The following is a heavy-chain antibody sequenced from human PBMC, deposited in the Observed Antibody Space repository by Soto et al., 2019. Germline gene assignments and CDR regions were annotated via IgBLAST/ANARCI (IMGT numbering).Heavy chain of an antibody. D-gene: IGHD2-2*01. J-gene: IGHJ5*02. CDR1: VVSINYNSYY. Sequence: PSETLSLTCSFSVVSINYNSYYCGWIRQPPWKGLEWVGGIFYTGTTYYSPSLKDRVTISVDTSKNSFSLNLTSVTAADTAVYFCARLVVADPVANAWGQGTRVTVSS. V-gene: IGHV4-39*02. CDR2: IFYTGTT. CDR3: ARLVVADPVANA.